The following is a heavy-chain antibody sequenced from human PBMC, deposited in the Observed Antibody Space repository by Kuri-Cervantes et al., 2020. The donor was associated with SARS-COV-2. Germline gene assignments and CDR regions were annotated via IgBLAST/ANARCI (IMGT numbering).Heavy chain of an antibody. V-gene: IGHV3-21*01. D-gene: IGHD2-21*01. CDR1: GFTFSAYT. J-gene: IGHJ6*03. CDR2: ISGSGSYI. Sequence: GGALRLCCVASGFTFSAYTLNWVRQAQGKALEWVSSISGSGSYIYYADSVKGRFTISKESGENSLYLRMNSLRVADTAVYYCARVAGEGPIYYYYMDVWGKGTTVTVSS. CDR3: ARVAGEGPIYYYYMDV.